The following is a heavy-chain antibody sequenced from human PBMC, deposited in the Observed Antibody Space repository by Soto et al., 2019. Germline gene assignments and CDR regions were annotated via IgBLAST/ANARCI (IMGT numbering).Heavy chain of an antibody. Sequence: GGSLRLSCAASGFTFSSYSMNWVRQAPGKGLEWVSSISSSSSSYIYYADSVKGRFTISRDNAKNSLYLQMNSLRAEDTAVYYCARVSRSPPLSVNYSGQATLVTVSS. CDR1: GFTFSSYS. V-gene: IGHV3-21*04. D-gene: IGHD3-10*01. CDR3: ARVSRSPPLSVNY. J-gene: IGHJ4*02. CDR2: ISSSSSSYI.